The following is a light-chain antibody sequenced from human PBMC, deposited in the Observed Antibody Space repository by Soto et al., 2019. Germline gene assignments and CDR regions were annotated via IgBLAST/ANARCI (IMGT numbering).Light chain of an antibody. V-gene: IGKV3-11*01. CDR3: QQRRVWPLT. CDR2: DSS. Sequence: VLTQSPAILSLSPVERATLSCRASQSVNNYLAWYQQRPGQAPRLLIYDSSNRATGIPARFSASGSGTDFTLTISSLEPEDFAVYYCQQRRVWPLTFGGGTKVEIK. J-gene: IGKJ4*01. CDR1: QSVNNY.